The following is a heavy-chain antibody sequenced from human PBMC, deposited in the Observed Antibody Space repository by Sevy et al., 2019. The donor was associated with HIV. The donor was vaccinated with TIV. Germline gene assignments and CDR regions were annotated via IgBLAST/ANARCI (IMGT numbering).Heavy chain of an antibody. D-gene: IGHD3-22*01. Sequence: GGSLRLSCAASGFTFSSYEMNWVRQAPGKGLEWISYISSSGTSICYADSVKGRFTISRDSPKNSLYLQMNSLRAEDTAVYYCARGPHYYYDSSAFFDYWGQGTLVTVSS. CDR3: ARGPHYYYDSSAFFDY. J-gene: IGHJ4*02. CDR2: ISSSGTSI. V-gene: IGHV3-48*03. CDR1: GFTFSSYE.